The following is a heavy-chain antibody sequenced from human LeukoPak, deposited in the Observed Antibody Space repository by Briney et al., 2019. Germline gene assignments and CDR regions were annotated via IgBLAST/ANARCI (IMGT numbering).Heavy chain of an antibody. CDR1: GFTFSSYG. V-gene: IGHV3-48*04. Sequence: QPGGSLRLSCAASGFTFSSYGMNWVRQAPGKGLEWVSYISSSSSTIYYADSVKGRFTISRDNAKNSLYLQMNSLRAEDTAVYYCARREYYMDVWGKGTTVTVSS. CDR2: ISSSSSTI. J-gene: IGHJ6*03. CDR3: ARREYYMDV.